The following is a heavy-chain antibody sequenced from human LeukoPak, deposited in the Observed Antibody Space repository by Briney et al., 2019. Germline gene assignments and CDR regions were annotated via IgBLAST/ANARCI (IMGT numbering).Heavy chain of an antibody. Sequence: PSETLSLTCTVSGGSISSYYWSWIRQPPGKGLEWIGYIYYSGSTNYNPSLKSRVTISVDTSKNQFSLKLSSVTDADTAVYYCAREAGGSTWYLDYWGQGTLVTVSS. CDR2: IYYSGST. V-gene: IGHV4-59*01. CDR1: GGSISSYY. J-gene: IGHJ4*02. D-gene: IGHD6-13*01. CDR3: AREAGGSTWYLDY.